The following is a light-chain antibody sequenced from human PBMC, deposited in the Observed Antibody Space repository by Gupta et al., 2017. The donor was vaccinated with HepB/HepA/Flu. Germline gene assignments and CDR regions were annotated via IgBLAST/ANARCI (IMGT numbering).Light chain of an antibody. Sequence: SALTQPASVSGSPGQSITISCTGTSSDVGGYNYVSWYQQHPGKAPKLRIYDVSNRPSGVSNRFSGSKSGNTASLTISGLQAEDEADDYCSSYTSSSTLVVFGGGTKLTVL. CDR3: SSYTSSSTLVV. CDR1: SSDVGGYNY. CDR2: DVS. V-gene: IGLV2-14*03. J-gene: IGLJ2*01.